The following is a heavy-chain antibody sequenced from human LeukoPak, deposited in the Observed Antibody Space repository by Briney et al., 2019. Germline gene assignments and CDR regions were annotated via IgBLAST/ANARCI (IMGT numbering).Heavy chain of an antibody. CDR2: MNPNSGNT. J-gene: IGHJ4*02. Sequence: ASVKVSCKASGYTFTSYDINWVRQATGQGLEWMGWMNPNSGNTGYAQKFQGRVTMTRNTSISTAYMELSSLRSEDTAVYYCARGRRHIIEVVPATNDYWGQGTLVTVSS. D-gene: IGHD2-2*01. V-gene: IGHV1-8*01. CDR1: GYTFTSYD. CDR3: ARGRRHIIEVVPATNDY.